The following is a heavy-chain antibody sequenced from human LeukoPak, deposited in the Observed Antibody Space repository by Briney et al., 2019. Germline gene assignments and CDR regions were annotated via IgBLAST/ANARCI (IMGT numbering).Heavy chain of an antibody. D-gene: IGHD6-19*01. CDR2: IYYSGST. Sequence: SETLSLTCTVSGGSISSYYWSWIRLPPGKGLEWIGYIYYSGSTSYNPSLKSRVTISVDSSKNQVSLKLSSATAADTAVYYCAGDPSYSSGWYDYWGQGTLVTVSS. J-gene: IGHJ4*02. V-gene: IGHV4-59*01. CDR1: GGSISSYY. CDR3: AGDPSYSSGWYDY.